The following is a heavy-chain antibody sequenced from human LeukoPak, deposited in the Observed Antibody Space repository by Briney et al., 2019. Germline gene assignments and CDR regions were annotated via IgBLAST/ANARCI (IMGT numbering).Heavy chain of an antibody. D-gene: IGHD3-22*01. Sequence: GGSLRLSCAASGFTFSSYAMHWVRQAPGKGLEWVAVISYDGSNKYYADSVKGRFTISRDNSKNTLYLQMNSLRAEDTAVYYCARSHANYDSSGYWVYWGQGTLVTVSS. CDR2: ISYDGSNK. V-gene: IGHV3-30*04. J-gene: IGHJ4*02. CDR3: ARSHANYDSSGYWVY. CDR1: GFTFSSYA.